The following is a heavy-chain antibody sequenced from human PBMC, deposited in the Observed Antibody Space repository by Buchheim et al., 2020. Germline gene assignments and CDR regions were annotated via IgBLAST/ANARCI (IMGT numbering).Heavy chain of an antibody. D-gene: IGHD3-10*01. CDR3: ARVTYYYGSGSVPYYYYGMDV. CDR1: GGSISSYY. J-gene: IGHJ6*02. CDR2: IYYSRST. V-gene: IGHV4-59*01. Sequence: QVQLQESGPGLVKPSQTLSLTCTVSGGSISSYYWSWIRQPPGKGLEWIGIIYYSRSTNYNPSLTRRVTISVATSKNQFYLKLSSVTSADKAVYYCARVTYYYGSGSVPYYYYGMDVWGQGTT.